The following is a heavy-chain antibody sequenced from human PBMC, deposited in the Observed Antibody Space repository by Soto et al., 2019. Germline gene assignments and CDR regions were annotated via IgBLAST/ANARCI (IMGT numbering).Heavy chain of an antibody. Sequence: ASVKVSCKASGYTFTSYAMHWVRQAPGQRLEWMGWINAGNGNTKYSQKFQGRVTITRDTSAYTAYMELSSLRSEDTAVYYCARGGSGTYHFDYWGQGTLVTVSS. V-gene: IGHV1-3*01. J-gene: IGHJ4*02. CDR1: GYTFTSYA. CDR2: INAGNGNT. D-gene: IGHD1-26*01. CDR3: ARGGSGTYHFDY.